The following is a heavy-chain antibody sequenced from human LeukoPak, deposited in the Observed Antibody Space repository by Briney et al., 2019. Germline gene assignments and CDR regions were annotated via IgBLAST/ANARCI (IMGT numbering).Heavy chain of an antibody. CDR3: ARWDSRDYYYYMDV. V-gene: IGHV3-21*01. J-gene: IGHJ6*03. CDR2: ISSSSSYI. Sequence: GGSLRLSCAASGFTFSSYSMNWVCQAPGKGLEWVSSISSSSSYIYYADSVKGRFTISRDNAKNSLYLQMNSLRAEDTAVYYCARWDSRDYYYYMDVWGKGTTVTVSS. D-gene: IGHD6-13*01. CDR1: GFTFSSYS.